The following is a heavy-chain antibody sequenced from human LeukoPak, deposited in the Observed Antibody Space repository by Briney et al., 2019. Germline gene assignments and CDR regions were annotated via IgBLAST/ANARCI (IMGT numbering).Heavy chain of an antibody. CDR3: ARALSRLSYYNPSFDF. CDR2: IIPIVGTA. J-gene: IGHJ4*02. D-gene: IGHD3-10*01. CDR1: GGTFSSYA. Sequence: SVKVSCKASGGTFSSYAISWVRQAPGQGLEWMGGIIPIVGTANSQQNFKGRLTMTRDTSTRTVYMELSSLTSEDTAVYYCARALSRLSYYNPSFDFWGQGTLVTVSS. V-gene: IGHV1-69*05.